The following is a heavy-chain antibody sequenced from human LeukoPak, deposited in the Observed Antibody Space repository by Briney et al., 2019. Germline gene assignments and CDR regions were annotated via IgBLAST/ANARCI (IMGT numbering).Heavy chain of an antibody. CDR1: GGSFSGYY. Sequence: LSLTCAVYGGSFSGYYWSWIRQPPGKGLEWVTVISYDGSNKYYADSVKGRFTISRDNAKNTVYLQMNSLRAEDTAVYYCARVSTTVAGSDYLDYWGQGTQVTISS. J-gene: IGHJ4*02. CDR2: ISYDGSNK. CDR3: ARVSTTVAGSDYLDY. D-gene: IGHD6-19*01. V-gene: IGHV3-30*03.